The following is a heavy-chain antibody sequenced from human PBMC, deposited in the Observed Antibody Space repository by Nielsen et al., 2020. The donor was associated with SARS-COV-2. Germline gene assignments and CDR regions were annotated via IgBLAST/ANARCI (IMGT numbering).Heavy chain of an antibody. Sequence: SETLSLTCTVSDGSITTAGYYWTWIRQLPGKGLEYIGYINYIGTTSYNPSLKSRVTILVDASKSQFSLKLISVTAADTAVYYCARRNRLASPGAHFDLWGRGTLVTVSS. J-gene: IGHJ2*01. D-gene: IGHD1-14*01. CDR1: DGSITTAGYY. CDR2: INYIGTT. V-gene: IGHV4-31*03. CDR3: ARRNRLASPGAHFDL.